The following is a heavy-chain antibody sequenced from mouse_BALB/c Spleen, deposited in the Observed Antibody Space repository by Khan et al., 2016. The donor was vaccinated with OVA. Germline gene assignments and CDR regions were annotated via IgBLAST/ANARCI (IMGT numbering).Heavy chain of an antibody. CDR3: TRDYWFTY. CDR1: GFTFSNYA. Sequence: DVKLVESGGDLVKPGGSLKLSCTASGFTFSNYAMSWVRQTPEKRLEWVASISSGDNTYFPDSVKGRFTISRDNDKNILYLQMSSLRSEDTAMYYCTRDYWFTYWGQGTLVTVSA. CDR2: ISSGDNT. J-gene: IGHJ3*01. V-gene: IGHV5-6-5*01.